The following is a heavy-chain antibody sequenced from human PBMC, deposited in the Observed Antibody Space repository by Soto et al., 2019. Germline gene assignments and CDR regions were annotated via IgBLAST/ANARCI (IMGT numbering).Heavy chain of an antibody. CDR1: EFTFSNSW. CDR2: TNPYGSTT. CDR3: ARDPAFGALEY. D-gene: IGHD3-10*01. Sequence: EVQLVESGGGLVQPGGSLRLSCAASEFTFSNSWMAWVRQAPGKGLEWVSDTNPYGSTTSYVDSVKGRFTVSRDNAKNSLYLQMNSLRVEDTAVYYCARDPAFGALEYWGLGTLVTVSS. J-gene: IGHJ4*02. V-gene: IGHV3-7*01.